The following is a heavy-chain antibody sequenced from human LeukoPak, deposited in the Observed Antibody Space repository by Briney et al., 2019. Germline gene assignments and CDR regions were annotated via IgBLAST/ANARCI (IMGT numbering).Heavy chain of an antibody. D-gene: IGHD3-22*01. V-gene: IGHV3-66*01. Sequence: GGSLRLSCAASGFTVGNNYMNWVRQAPGKGLEWVSLIYSGGTTYYADSVKGRFTISRDSSKNTLYLQMNSLRVEDTAVYYCARWDSSGCLDYWGQGTLVTVSS. CDR1: GFTVGNNY. CDR3: ARWDSSGCLDY. CDR2: IYSGGTT. J-gene: IGHJ4*02.